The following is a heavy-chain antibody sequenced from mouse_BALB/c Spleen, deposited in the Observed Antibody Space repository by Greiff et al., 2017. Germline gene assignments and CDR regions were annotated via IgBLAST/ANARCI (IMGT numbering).Heavy chain of an antibody. CDR3: AERGTATAMDY. Sequence: VKLMESGPGLVAPSQSLSITCTVSGFSLSRYSVHWVRQPPGKGLEWLGIIWGGGSTDNNSALKSRLSISKNNSKSQVFLKINSLQTDDTAMYCCAERGTATAMDYWGQGTSVTVSS. CDR1: GFSLSRYS. V-gene: IGHV2-6-4*01. CDR2: IWGGGST. D-gene: IGHD1-2*01. J-gene: IGHJ4*01.